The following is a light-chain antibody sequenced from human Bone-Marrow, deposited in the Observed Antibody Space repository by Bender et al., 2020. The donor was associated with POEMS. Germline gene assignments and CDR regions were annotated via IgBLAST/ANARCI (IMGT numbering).Light chain of an antibody. CDR3: QVWDSSSDHVL. Sequence: SYVLTQPPSVSVAPGQTASLTCGGRDIGSKSVHWYQLKPGQAPVLVLYDDRDRPSGIPERFSGSNSGNTATLTISRVEDGDEADYYCQVWDSSSDHVLFGGGTKLTAL. CDR1: DIGSKS. J-gene: IGLJ2*01. V-gene: IGLV3-21*02. CDR2: DDR.